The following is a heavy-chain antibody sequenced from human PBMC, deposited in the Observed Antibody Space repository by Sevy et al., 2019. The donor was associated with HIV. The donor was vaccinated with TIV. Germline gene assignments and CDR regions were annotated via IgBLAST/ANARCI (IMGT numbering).Heavy chain of an antibody. D-gene: IGHD2-15*01. J-gene: IGHJ4*02. V-gene: IGHV3-30-3*01. CDR1: GFIFNTYA. CDR2: ISYDGINK. CDR3: ASTGYCTGGSCYSPFGY. Sequence: GGSLRLSCAASGFIFNTYAMHWVRQAPGKGLEGVAVISYDGINKYYADSVKGRFTISRDNSRNTQDLQMNSLRSEDTALYYCASTGYCTGGSCYSPFGYWGQGTLVTVSS.